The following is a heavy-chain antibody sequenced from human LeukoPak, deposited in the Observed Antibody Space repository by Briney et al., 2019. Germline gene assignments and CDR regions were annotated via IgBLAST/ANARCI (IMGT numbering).Heavy chain of an antibody. CDR3: AKQSNNHYYQKASDY. Sequence: GGSLRLSCAASGFTFSSYAMHCVRQAPGKGLEWVAAISDDGNNAYYSDSAKGRLTISRDNSNNTLYLQMNSLRAEDTAVYFCAKQSNNHYYQKASDYWGQGTLVTVSS. V-gene: IGHV3-30-3*01. D-gene: IGHD1-26*01. CDR1: GFTFSSYA. CDR2: ISDDGNNA. J-gene: IGHJ4*02.